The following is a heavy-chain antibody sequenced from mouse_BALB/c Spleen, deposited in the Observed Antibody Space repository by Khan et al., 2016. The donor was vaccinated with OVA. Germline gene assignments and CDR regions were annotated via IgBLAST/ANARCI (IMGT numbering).Heavy chain of an antibody. D-gene: IGHD1-1*01. CDR1: GFTFSTYG. Sequence: EVELVESGGDLVKPEGSLKLSCAASGFTFSTYGMSWVRQTPDKRLEWVATISSGGSYTYYPDSVKGRFTISRDNAKNTLYLQMSSLKSEDTAIYYCARLAYYYGSGGFAYWGQGTLVTVSA. CDR2: ISSGGSYT. V-gene: IGHV5-6*01. J-gene: IGHJ3*01. CDR3: ARLAYYYGSGGFAY.